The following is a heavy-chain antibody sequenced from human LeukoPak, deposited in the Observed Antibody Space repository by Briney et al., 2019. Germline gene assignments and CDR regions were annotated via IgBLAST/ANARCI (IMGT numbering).Heavy chain of an antibody. D-gene: IGHD3-3*01. V-gene: IGHV1-8*01. CDR3: ARGRSVGDFGVVPFGMDV. CDR2: MNPNSGNT. Sequence: ASVKVSCKASGYTFTSYDINWVRQATGQGLEWMGWMNPNSGNTGYAQKFQGRVTMTRNTSISTAYMELSSLRSEDTAVYYCARGRSVGDFGVVPFGMDVWGQGTTVTVSS. J-gene: IGHJ6*02. CDR1: GYTFTSYD.